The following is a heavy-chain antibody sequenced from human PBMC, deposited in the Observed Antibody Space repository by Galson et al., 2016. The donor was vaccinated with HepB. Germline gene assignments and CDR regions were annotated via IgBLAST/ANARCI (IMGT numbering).Heavy chain of an antibody. Sequence: SVKVSCKASGGTFRSNPITWVRQAPGQGLEWMGWINANSGGTNYAQKFQGRVTMTRDTSITTAYMELSRLRSADTAVYYCARPPYGGNDYWGQGTLVTVSS. V-gene: IGHV1-2*02. CDR3: ARPPYGGNDY. J-gene: IGHJ4*02. CDR2: INANSGGT. CDR1: GGTFRSNP. D-gene: IGHD4-23*01.